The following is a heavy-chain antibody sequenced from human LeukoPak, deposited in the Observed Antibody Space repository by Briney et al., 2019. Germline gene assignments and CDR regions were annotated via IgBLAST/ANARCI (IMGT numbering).Heavy chain of an antibody. V-gene: IGHV4-59*01. Sequence: SETLSLTCTVSGGSISSYYWSWIRQPPGKGLEWIGYIYYSGSTNYNPSLKSRVTISVDTSKNQFSLKLSSVTAADTAVYYCGRATEPDYDFWSGYYPWFDPWGQGTLVTVSS. CDR2: IYYSGST. CDR1: GGSISSYY. J-gene: IGHJ5*02. CDR3: GRATEPDYDFWSGYYPWFDP. D-gene: IGHD3-3*01.